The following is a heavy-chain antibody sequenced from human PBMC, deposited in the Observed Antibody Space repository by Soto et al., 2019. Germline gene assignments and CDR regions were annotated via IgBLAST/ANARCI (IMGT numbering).Heavy chain of an antibody. Sequence: PGESLKISCKAPGYSFTTYWIGWVRQMPGKGLEWLGIINPGDSDTRYRPPFQGQVTISVDKSISTAYLQWSSLKASDTAMYYCAGTPGSSGGRAYCYCMDVWGQGTTVTVS. CDR2: INPGDSDT. V-gene: IGHV5-51*01. J-gene: IGHJ6*02. CDR3: AGTPGSSGGRAYCYCMDV. CDR1: GYSFTTYW. D-gene: IGHD6-19*01.